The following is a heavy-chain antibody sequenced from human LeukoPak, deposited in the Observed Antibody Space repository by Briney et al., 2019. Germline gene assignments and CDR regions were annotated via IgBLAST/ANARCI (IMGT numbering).Heavy chain of an antibody. Sequence: SETLSLTCTVSGGSISSSSYYWGWIRQPPGKGLEWIGSIYYSGSTYYNPSLKSRVTISVDTSKNQFSLKLSSVTAADTAVYYCARHSRYDSSGYYLGAFDIWGQGTMVTVSS. D-gene: IGHD3-22*01. V-gene: IGHV4-39*01. CDR3: ARHSRYDSSGYYLGAFDI. J-gene: IGHJ3*02. CDR2: IYYSGST. CDR1: GGSISSSSYY.